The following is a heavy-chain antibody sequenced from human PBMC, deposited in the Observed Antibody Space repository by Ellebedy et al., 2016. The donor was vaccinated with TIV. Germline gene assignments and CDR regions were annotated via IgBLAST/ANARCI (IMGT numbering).Heavy chain of an antibody. J-gene: IGHJ4*02. CDR3: ARVRFGDTAVDY. Sequence: GGSLRLSCAASGFTFRSYDMHRVSQATGKGLEWVSAIGTAGDTYYPGSVKGRFTISRENAKNSLYLQMNSLRAEDTAVYYCARVRFGDTAVDYWGQGTLVTVSS. V-gene: IGHV3-13*01. CDR1: GFTFRSYD. CDR2: IGTAGDT. D-gene: IGHD5-18*01.